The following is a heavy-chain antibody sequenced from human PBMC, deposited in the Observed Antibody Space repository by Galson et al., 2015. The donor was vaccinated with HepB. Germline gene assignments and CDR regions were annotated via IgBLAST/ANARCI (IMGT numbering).Heavy chain of an antibody. J-gene: IGHJ3*02. CDR3: AKYYSSNWSGAFDI. CDR1: GFTFITYA. Sequence: SLRLSCAASGFTFITYAVAWVRQAPGKGLEWVSTISAGGTTTYYADSVKGRFTMSRDNSKNTLYLQMNSLRAEDMAVYYCAKYYSSNWSGAFDIWGQGTMVTVSS. D-gene: IGHD6-13*01. CDR2: ISAGGTTT. V-gene: IGHV3-23*01.